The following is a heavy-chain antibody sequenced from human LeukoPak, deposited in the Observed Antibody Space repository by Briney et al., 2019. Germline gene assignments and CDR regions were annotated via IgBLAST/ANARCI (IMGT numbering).Heavy chain of an antibody. CDR1: GFTFSSYG. Sequence: PGGSLRLSCAASGFTFSSYGMHWVRQAPGKGLEWVAFIRYDGSNKYYADSVKGRFTISRDNSKNTLYLQMNSLRAEDTAVYYCAKEGSTTGAHDAFDIWGQGTMVTVSS. CDR3: AKEGSTTGAHDAFDI. D-gene: IGHD1-1*01. CDR2: IRYDGSNK. J-gene: IGHJ3*02. V-gene: IGHV3-30*02.